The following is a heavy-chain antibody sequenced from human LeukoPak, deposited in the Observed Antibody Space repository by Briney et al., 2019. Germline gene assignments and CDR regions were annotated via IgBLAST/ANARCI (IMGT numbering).Heavy chain of an antibody. V-gene: IGHV4-59*01. CDR2: IYYSGST. D-gene: IGHD1-26*01. J-gene: IGHJ6*03. Sequence: KASETLSLTCTVSGGSISSYYWSWIRQPPGKGLEWIGYIYYSGSTYYNPSLKSRVTISVDTSKNQFSRKLSSVTAADTAVYYCARVRGSSGSYEYYHYMDVWGKGTTVTISS. CDR1: GGSISSYY. CDR3: ARVRGSSGSYEYYHYMDV.